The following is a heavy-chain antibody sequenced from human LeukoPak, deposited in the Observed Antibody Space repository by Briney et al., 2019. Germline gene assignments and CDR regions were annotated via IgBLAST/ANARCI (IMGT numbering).Heavy chain of an antibody. CDR3: ATSNDAKIAPFDH. V-gene: IGHV4-4*09. CDR1: GVSMSAYQ. J-gene: IGHJ4*02. Sequence: SETLSLTCTVSGVSMSAYQWSWVRQSPEKGLEWIGCINTKGETSYNPSLKSRVTTSVDTSKSQFSLRLTSVTAADTAVYYCATSNDAKIAPFDHWGQGAPVTVYS. CDR2: INTKGET. D-gene: IGHD2-21*01.